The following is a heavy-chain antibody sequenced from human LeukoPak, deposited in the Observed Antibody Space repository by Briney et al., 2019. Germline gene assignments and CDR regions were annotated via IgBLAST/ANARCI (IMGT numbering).Heavy chain of an antibody. Sequence: GGSLRLSCAASGCTFSSYSMNWVRQAPGKGLEWVSSISSSSSYIYYADSVKGRFTISRDNAKNSLYLQMNSLRAEDTAVYYCAREIVTVTYPYYYYYYMDVWGKGTTVTVSS. CDR2: ISSSSSYI. V-gene: IGHV3-21*01. J-gene: IGHJ6*03. CDR3: AREIVTVTYPYYYYYYMDV. CDR1: GCTFSSYS. D-gene: IGHD4-11*01.